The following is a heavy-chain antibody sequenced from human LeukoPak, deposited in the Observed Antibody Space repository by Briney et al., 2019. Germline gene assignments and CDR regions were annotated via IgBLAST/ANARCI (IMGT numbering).Heavy chain of an antibody. CDR1: GFTFSSYS. CDR3: ARGAAQRGCLFDY. CDR2: ISSSSSTI. J-gene: IGHJ4*02. D-gene: IGHD5/OR15-5a*01. Sequence: GGSLRLSCAASGFTFSSYSMNWVRQAPGKGLEWVSYISSSSSTIYYADSVKGRFTISRDNAKNSLYLQMNSLRAEDTAVYYCARGAAQRGCLFDYWGQGTLVTVSS. V-gene: IGHV3-48*01.